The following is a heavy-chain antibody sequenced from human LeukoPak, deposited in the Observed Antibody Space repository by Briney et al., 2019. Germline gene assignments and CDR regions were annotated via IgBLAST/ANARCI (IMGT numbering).Heavy chain of an antibody. Sequence: ASLKVSCTASGGTFSSYAITWVRQAPRHGLEWLGGIIPIFGTANYAQKFQGRVTITADESTSTAYMELSSLRSEDTAVYYCAREKGLTIFGGEGWFDPWGQGTLVTVSS. D-gene: IGHD3-3*01. V-gene: IGHV1-69*01. CDR2: IIPIFGTA. CDR1: GGTFSSYA. J-gene: IGHJ5*02. CDR3: AREKGLTIFGGEGWFDP.